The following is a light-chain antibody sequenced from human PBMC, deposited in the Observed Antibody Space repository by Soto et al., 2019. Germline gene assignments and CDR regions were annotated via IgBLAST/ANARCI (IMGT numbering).Light chain of an antibody. CDR2: DAS. CDR1: QGVGRF. V-gene: IGKV3-11*01. CDR3: QQRGGWPLT. Sequence: EIVLTQSPATLSLSPGERAALSCRASQGVGRFLAWYQQKPGQAPRLLLYDASNRATGIPARFSGSGSETDFTLAIDNLEPEDFAVYYCQQRGGWPLTFGGGTKVEIK. J-gene: IGKJ4*01.